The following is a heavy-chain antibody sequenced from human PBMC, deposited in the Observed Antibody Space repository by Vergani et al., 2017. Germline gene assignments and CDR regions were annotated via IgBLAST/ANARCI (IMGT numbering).Heavy chain of an antibody. CDR1: GFTFSSYS. J-gene: IGHJ6*04. Sequence: EVQLVESGGGLVQPGGSLRLSCAASGFTFSSYSMNWVRQAPGKGLEWVSYISSSSSTIYYADSVKGRFTISRDNSKNTLYLQMNSLRAEDTAVYYCAKDHYYDFWSGYYSVWGKGTTVTVSS. CDR2: ISSSSSTI. CDR3: AKDHYYDFWSGYYSV. V-gene: IGHV3-48*01. D-gene: IGHD3-3*01.